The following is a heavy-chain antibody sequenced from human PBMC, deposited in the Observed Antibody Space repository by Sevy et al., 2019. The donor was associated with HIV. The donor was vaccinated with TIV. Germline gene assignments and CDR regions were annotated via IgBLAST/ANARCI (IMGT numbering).Heavy chain of an antibody. Sequence: GGSLRLSCAASGFIFSGSAMHWVRQASGKGLEWVGRIRSKGNNYATTYAASVKGRFTISRDDSKNTAYLQMNSLKTEDTAVYCRPRRRAFVTGGTGFEFDYWGQGTLVTVSS. CDR1: GFIFSGSA. J-gene: IGHJ4*02. D-gene: IGHD6-13*01. CDR2: IRSKGNNYAT. CDR3: PRRRAFVTGGTGFEFDY. V-gene: IGHV3-73*01.